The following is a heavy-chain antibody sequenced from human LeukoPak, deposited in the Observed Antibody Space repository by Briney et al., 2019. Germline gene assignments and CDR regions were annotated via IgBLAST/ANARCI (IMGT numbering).Heavy chain of an antibody. D-gene: IGHD2-2*01. CDR1: GFTFSSYS. Sequence: GGSLRLSCAASGFTFSSYSMNWVRQAPGTGLEWVSSISSSSSYIYYADSVKGRFTISRDNAKNSLYLQMNSLRAEDTAVYYCARGAATPVFDYWGQGTLVTVSS. CDR2: ISSSSSYI. CDR3: ARGAATPVFDY. J-gene: IGHJ4*02. V-gene: IGHV3-21*01.